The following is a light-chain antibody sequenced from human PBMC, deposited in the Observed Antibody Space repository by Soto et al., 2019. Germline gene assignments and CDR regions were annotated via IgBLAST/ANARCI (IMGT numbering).Light chain of an antibody. V-gene: IGKV1-13*02. CDR3: QQFNSYPQT. J-gene: IGKJ4*01. CDR2: NAS. CDR1: QGISSA. Sequence: AIKLTQSPSSLSASIGDRVTISCRASQGISSALAWYQQSPEKAPKLLMYNASSLNGGVPSRFSGSRSGTDFTLTISSLQPEDLATYYCQQFNSYPQTFGGGTKVEIK.